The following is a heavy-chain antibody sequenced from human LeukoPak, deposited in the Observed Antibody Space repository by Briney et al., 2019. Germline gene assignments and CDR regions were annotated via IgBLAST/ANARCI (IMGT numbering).Heavy chain of an antibody. CDR3: ARHFFDYGSGSDYYYYYYMDV. J-gene: IGHJ6*03. CDR1: GGSISSSSYY. Sequence: SETLSLTCTVSGGSISSSSYYWGWIRQPPGKGLEWIGSIYYSGSTYYNPSLKSRVTISVDTSKNQLSLRLSSVTAADTAVYYCARHFFDYGSGSDYYYYYYMDVWGKGTTVTISS. D-gene: IGHD3-10*01. CDR2: IYYSGST. V-gene: IGHV4-39*01.